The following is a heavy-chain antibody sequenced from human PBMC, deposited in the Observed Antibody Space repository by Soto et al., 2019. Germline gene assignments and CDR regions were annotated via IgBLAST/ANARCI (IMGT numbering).Heavy chain of an antibody. Sequence: KPSETLSLTCTVSGGSISSGGYYWSWIRQHPGKCLEWIGYIYYSGSTYYNPSLKSRVTISVDTSKNQFSLKLSSVTAADTAVYYCARGPHLYGYSSGWYRLWFDPWGQGTLVTVYS. CDR2: IYYSGST. CDR3: ARGPHLYGYSSGWYRLWFDP. V-gene: IGHV4-31*03. D-gene: IGHD6-19*01. CDR1: GGSISSGGYY. J-gene: IGHJ5*02.